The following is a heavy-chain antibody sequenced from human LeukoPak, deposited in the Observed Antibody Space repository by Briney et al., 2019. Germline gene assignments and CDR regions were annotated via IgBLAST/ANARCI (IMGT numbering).Heavy chain of an antibody. CDR2: INAGYGNT. V-gene: IGHV1-3*01. CDR1: GYTFTSYA. J-gene: IGHJ4*02. Sequence: ASVKVSCKASGYTFTSYAMHWVRQAPGQRLEWMGWINAGYGNTKYSQKFQGRVTITRDTSASTAYMELSSLRSEDTAVYYCARDRGYSSSWWPVFDYWGQGTLVTVSS. D-gene: IGHD6-13*01. CDR3: ARDRGYSSSWWPVFDY.